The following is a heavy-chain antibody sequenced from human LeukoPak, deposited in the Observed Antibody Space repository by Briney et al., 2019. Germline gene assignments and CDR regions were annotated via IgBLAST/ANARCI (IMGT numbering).Heavy chain of an antibody. D-gene: IGHD3-22*01. CDR2: VFHTVIT. J-gene: IGHJ4*02. Sequence: SETLSLTCTVSGYSISSGYYWGWIRQSPGKGLEWIGSVFHTVITYYNPSLTSRLSISVDTSKNQFSLKLSSVTAADTAVYYCASLPDKYYDSSGYYDGWGQGTLVTVSS. CDR3: ASLPDKYYDSSGYYDG. V-gene: IGHV4-38-2*02. CDR1: GYSISSGYY.